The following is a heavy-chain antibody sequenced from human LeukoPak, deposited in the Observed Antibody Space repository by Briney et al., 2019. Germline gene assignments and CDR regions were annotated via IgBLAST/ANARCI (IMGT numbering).Heavy chain of an antibody. CDR2: IKQDETEK. Sequence: GESLRLSCTASGFTFSNFWMGWVRQAPGKGLEWVANIKQDETEKFYLGSVKGRFTISRDNAKNSLYLQMNSLRVEDTALYHCARAITMIVVAIGYWGQGTLVTVSS. J-gene: IGHJ4*02. CDR1: GFTFSNFW. D-gene: IGHD3-22*01. CDR3: ARAITMIVVAIGY. V-gene: IGHV3-7*03.